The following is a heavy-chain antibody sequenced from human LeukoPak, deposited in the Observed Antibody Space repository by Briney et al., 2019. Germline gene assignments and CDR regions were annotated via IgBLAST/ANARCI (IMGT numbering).Heavy chain of an antibody. CDR1: EFTFSAYW. J-gene: IGHJ4*02. D-gene: IGHD6-25*01. CDR2: IRGDGSMT. CDR3: ARENLAAAADY. V-gene: IGHV3-74*01. Sequence: GSLRLSCAASEFTFSAYWMHWVRQAPGKGLVWVSRIRGDGSMTNYADSVKGRFTISRDNAKNTLHLQMNSLRLEDTAVYYCARENLAAAADYWGQGTVVTVSS.